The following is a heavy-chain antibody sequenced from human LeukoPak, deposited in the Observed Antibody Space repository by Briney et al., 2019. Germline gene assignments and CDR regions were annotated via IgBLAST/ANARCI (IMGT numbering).Heavy chain of an antibody. D-gene: IGHD2-2*01. CDR2: IWNSGNS. J-gene: IGHJ4*02. CDR3: ARYHCGSTYCPGVDF. CDR1: AGSINSGGYF. V-gene: IGHV4-31*03. Sequence: SETLSLTCTVSAGSINSGGYFWTWVRQHPGEGLEWIGYIWNSGNSYYNPSLSSRVIISADSSKSTFSLRLSSVTAADTAVYYCARYHCGSTYCPGVDFYGQGTLVTVSS.